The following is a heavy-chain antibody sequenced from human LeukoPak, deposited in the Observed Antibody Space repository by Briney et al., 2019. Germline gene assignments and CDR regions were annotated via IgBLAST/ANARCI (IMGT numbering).Heavy chain of an antibody. CDR2: ISWNSGSI. V-gene: IGHV3-9*01. CDR3: AKDGDYDYVWGSYRYFDY. J-gene: IGHJ4*02. D-gene: IGHD3-16*02. CDR1: GFTFDDYA. Sequence: GGSLRLSCAASGFTFDDYAMHWVRQAPGKGLEWVSGISWNSGSIGYADSVKGRFTISRDNAKNSLYLQMNSLRAEDTALYYCAKDGDYDYVWGSYRYFDYWGQGTLVTVSS.